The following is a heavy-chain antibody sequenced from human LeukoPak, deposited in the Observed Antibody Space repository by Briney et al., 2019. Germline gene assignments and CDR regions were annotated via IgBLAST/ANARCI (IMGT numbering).Heavy chain of an antibody. CDR1: GFNFGDYG. V-gene: IGHV3-49*04. D-gene: IGHD3-16*01. CDR2: IRSRGYGGAT. J-gene: IGHJ4*02. Sequence: QPGGSLRLSCTASGFNFGDYGVSWVRQAAGKGLEWVVFIRSRGYGGATEYAASVKGRFTVSRDDSRSIAYLQKDSLETEDTAVYYCARGSTVSGAKYYFDFWGQGTLVTVSS. CDR3: ARGSTVSGAKYYFDF.